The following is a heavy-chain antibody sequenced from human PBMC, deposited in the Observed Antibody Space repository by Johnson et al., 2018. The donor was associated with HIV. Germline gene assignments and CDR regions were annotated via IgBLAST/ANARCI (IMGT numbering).Heavy chain of an antibody. J-gene: IGHJ3*02. D-gene: IGHD2-8*02. CDR2: INWNGGST. CDR1: GFTFNAHG. Sequence: MLLVESGGGVVRPGGSLRLSCAVSGFTFNAHGMSWVRQAPGKGLEWVSGINWNGGSTGYADSVKGRFTISRDNAKNSLYLQMNSLRAEDTALYYCARDLAYGDIVLVSAFDIWGQGTMVTVSS. V-gene: IGHV3-20*04. CDR3: ARDLAYGDIVLVSAFDI.